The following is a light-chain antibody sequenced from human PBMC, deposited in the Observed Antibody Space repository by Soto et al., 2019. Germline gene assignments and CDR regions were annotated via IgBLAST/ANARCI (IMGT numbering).Light chain of an antibody. CDR3: LQYSHWLQV. Sequence: EIVMTQSPATLSVSPGERATLSCWASQSISNNLAWYQQRPGQAPRLLIYGASTRATGIPARFSGSGSGTEFTLTMSSLQSEDCAVYYCLQYSHWLQVFGQGIKVDIK. J-gene: IGKJ1*01. CDR1: QSISNN. CDR2: GAS. V-gene: IGKV3-15*01.